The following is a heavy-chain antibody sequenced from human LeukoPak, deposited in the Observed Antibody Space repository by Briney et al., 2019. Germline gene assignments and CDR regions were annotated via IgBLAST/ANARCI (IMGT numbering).Heavy chain of an antibody. J-gene: IGHJ3*02. V-gene: IGHV4-59*12. D-gene: IGHD7-27*01. CDR2: IYYSGST. CDR3: ARTHQIGVLPATLGI. Sequence: SETLSLTCTVSGGSISSYYWSWIRQPPGKGLEWIGYIYYSGSTNYNPSLKSRVTISVDTSKNHFSLKLSSVTAADTAVYYCARTHQIGVLPATLGIWGQGTMVTVSS. CDR1: GGSISSYY.